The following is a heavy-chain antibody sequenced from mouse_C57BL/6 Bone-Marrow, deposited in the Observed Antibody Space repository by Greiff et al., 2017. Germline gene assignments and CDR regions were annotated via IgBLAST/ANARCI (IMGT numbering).Heavy chain of an antibody. J-gene: IGHJ3*01. CDR2: IRLKSDNYAT. CDR1: GFTFSNYW. V-gene: IGHV6-3*01. CDR3: TAYGRGFAY. Sequence: EVQVVESGGGLVQPGGSMKLSCVASGFTFSNYWMNWVRQSPEKGLEWVAQIRLKSDNYATHYAESVKGRFTISRDDSKSSVYLQMNNLRAEDTGIYYCTAYGRGFAYWGQGTLVTVSA. D-gene: IGHD1-1*01.